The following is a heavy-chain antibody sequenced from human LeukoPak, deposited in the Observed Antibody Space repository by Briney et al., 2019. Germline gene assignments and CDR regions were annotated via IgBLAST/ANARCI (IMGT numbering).Heavy chain of an antibody. CDR1: RGTFISYT. CDR3: ARERVTTDFDY. J-gene: IGHJ4*02. D-gene: IGHD1-1*01. V-gene: IGHV1-69*16. Sequence: SVKVSCKASRGTFISYTISWVRQAPAQGREWMGRIIPILGIANYAQKFQDRVTITTDESTSTAYMELSSLRSEDTAVYYCARERVTTDFDYWGQGTLVTVAS. CDR2: IIPILGIA.